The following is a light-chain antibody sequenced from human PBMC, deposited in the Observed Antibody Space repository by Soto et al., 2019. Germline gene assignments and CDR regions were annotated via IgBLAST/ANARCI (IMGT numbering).Light chain of an antibody. CDR3: AVWDNSLSGWL. V-gene: IGLV1-47*02. Sequence: QSVVTQPPSASGTPGQRVTISCSGSNSNIGRDFVSWYQQLPGAAPKLLIYSTDQRPSGVPARFSGSKSGTSASLAISGLRSEDEADYYCAVWDNSLSGWLFGGGTKVTVL. J-gene: IGLJ3*02. CDR1: NSNIGRDF. CDR2: STD.